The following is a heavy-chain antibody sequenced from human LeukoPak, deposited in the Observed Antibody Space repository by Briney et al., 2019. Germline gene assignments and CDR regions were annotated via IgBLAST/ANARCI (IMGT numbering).Heavy chain of an antibody. CDR3: AREGGLPYYDSSGLSRGAFDI. CDR2: IIPILGIA. D-gene: IGHD3-22*01. Sequence: ASVKVSCKASGGTFSSYAISWVRQAPGQGLEWMGRIIPILGIANYAQKFQGRVTITADKSTITAYMELSSLRSEDTAVYYCAREGGLPYYDSSGLSRGAFDIWGQGTMVTVSS. CDR1: GGTFSSYA. J-gene: IGHJ3*02. V-gene: IGHV1-69*04.